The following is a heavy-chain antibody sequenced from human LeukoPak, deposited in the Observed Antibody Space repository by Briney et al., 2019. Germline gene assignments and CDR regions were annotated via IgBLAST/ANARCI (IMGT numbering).Heavy chain of an antibody. CDR1: GFTFSSYW. V-gene: IGHV3-33*08. CDR2: IWSGASAG. Sequence: PGGSLRLSCAVSGFTFSSYWMSWVRQAPGKGLEWVALIWSGASAGLYADSVKGRFTISRDGSRNTMYLQMDSLRAEDTAVYHCARDIWNDGNYYMDVWGKGTTVTVSS. CDR3: ARDIWNDGNYYMDV. J-gene: IGHJ6*03. D-gene: IGHD1-1*01.